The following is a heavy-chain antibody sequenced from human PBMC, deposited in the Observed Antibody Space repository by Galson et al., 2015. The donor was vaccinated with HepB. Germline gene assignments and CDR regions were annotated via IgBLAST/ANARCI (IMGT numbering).Heavy chain of an antibody. CDR1: GGSISSGGYS. J-gene: IGHJ4*02. V-gene: IGHV4-61*08. D-gene: IGHD3-22*01. CDR3: ARLDLAYYYDSSGWYFDY. CDR2: MYHSGST. Sequence: SETLSLTCAVSGGSISSGGYSWSWIRQPPGKGLEWIGYMYHSGSTNYKPSLKSRVTISVDTSKNQFSLKLSSVTAADTAVYYCARLDLAYYYDSSGWYFDYWGQGTLVTVSS.